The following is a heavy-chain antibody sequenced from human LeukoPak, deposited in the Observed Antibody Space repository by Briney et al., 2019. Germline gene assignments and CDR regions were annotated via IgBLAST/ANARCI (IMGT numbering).Heavy chain of an antibody. V-gene: IGHV1-2*04. J-gene: IGHJ4*02. CDR1: GFTFTDYF. D-gene: IGHD7-27*01. CDR2: FNLKTGVT. CDR3: ATHTSTSPNWEFDY. Sequence: GASVKVSCKASGFTFTDYFMHWVRQAPGQGLEWMGRFNLKTGVTTYGKKFQGWVTMTRDTSIRTAYMELNRLTSDDTAVYYCATHTSTSPNWEFDYWGQGTLVTVSS.